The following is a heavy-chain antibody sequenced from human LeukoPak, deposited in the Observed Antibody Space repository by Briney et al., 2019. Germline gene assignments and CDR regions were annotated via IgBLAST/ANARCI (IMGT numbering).Heavy chain of an antibody. Sequence: SETLSLTCTVSGGSISSSSYYWGWIRQPPGKGLEWIGSIYYTGSTYYNPSLKSRVTISVDTSKNQFSLKLSSVTAADTALYYCARRYPRSRSGTNRYFDSWGQGTLVTVSS. V-gene: IGHV4-39*01. J-gene: IGHJ4*02. D-gene: IGHD6-19*01. CDR1: GGSISSSSYY. CDR3: ARRYPRSRSGTNRYFDS. CDR2: IYYTGST.